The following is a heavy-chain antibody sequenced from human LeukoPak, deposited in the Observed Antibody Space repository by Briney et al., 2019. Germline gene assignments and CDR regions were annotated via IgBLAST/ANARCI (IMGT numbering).Heavy chain of an antibody. CDR1: GGSFSGYY. V-gene: IGHV4-34*01. CDR3: AREINSGSYYDPYYFDY. CDR2: INHSGST. J-gene: IGHJ4*02. D-gene: IGHD1-26*01. Sequence: SETLSLTCAVYGGSFSGYYWSWIRQPPGKGLEWIGEINHSGSTNYNPSLKSRVTISVDTSKNQFSLKLSSVTAADTAVYYCAREINSGSYYDPYYFDYWGQGTLVTVSS.